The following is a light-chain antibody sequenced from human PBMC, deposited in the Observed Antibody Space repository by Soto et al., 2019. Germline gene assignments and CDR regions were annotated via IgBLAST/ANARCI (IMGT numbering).Light chain of an antibody. CDR2: KVS. CDR3: LEGTHWPRT. CDR1: QSLVYRDGNTY. V-gene: IGKV2-30*01. J-gene: IGKJ1*01. Sequence: DVVMTQSPLSLPVTLGQPASISCRSSQSLVYRDGNTYLHWFQQRPGQSPRRLIYKVSNRDSGVPDRVSGSGSGTDFTMKISRVEAEDVEVCYCLEGTHWPRTFGRGTKVEIK.